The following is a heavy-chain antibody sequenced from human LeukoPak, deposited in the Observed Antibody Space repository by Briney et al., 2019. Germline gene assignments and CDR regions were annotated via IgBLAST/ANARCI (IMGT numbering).Heavy chain of an antibody. V-gene: IGHV3-66*02. Sequence: GGSLRLSCAASGFTVSSNYMSWVRQAPGKGLEWVSVIYSGGSTYYADSVKGRFTISRDNSKNTLYLQMNSLRAEDTAVYYCAKVALITIFGVVPTEWGQGTLVTVSS. D-gene: IGHD3-3*01. CDR1: GFTVSSNY. CDR3: AKVALITIFGVVPTE. J-gene: IGHJ4*02. CDR2: IYSGGST.